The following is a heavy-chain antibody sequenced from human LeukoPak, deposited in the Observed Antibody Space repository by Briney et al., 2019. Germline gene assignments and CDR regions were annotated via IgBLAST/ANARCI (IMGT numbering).Heavy chain of an antibody. CDR3: ARVAKERVGGVYYFDY. CDR2: IGTAGDT. D-gene: IGHD1-1*01. CDR1: GFTFSDYD. J-gene: IGHJ4*02. V-gene: IGHV3-13*01. Sequence: TGGPLRLSCAASGFTFSDYDMHWVRQATGKGLEWVSAIGTAGDTYYTGSVKGRFTISRENAKNSLYLQMNSLGAGDTAVYYCARVAKERVGGVYYFDYWGQGTLVTVSS.